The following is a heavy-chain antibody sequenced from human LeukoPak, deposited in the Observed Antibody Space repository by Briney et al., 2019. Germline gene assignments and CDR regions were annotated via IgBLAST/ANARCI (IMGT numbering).Heavy chain of an antibody. J-gene: IGHJ5*01. CDR2: IKQDGSEI. Sequence: GGSLRLSCAASGFTFSSFWMSWVRQAPGKGLEWVATIKQDGSEIYYVDAVKGRFTISRDNAKNSLFLQMNSLRAEDTAVYYCARQTSGRYSALFESWGEGILVTVSS. CDR3: ARQTSGRYSALFES. D-gene: IGHD6-19*01. V-gene: IGHV3-7*01. CDR1: GFTFSSFW.